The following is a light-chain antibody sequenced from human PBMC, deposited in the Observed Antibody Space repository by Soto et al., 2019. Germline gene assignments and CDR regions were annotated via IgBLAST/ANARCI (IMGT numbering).Light chain of an antibody. J-gene: IGLJ2*01. CDR3: QSYDSSLSVL. CDR1: SSNIGAGNA. Sequence: QAVVTQPPSVSGAPGQRVTISCTGSSSNIGAGNAVHWYQQLPGTAPKLLIFGNDNRPSGVPDRFSGSKSGTSASLAITGLQAEDEADYYCQSYDSSLSVLFGGGTKVTVL. V-gene: IGLV1-40*01. CDR2: GND.